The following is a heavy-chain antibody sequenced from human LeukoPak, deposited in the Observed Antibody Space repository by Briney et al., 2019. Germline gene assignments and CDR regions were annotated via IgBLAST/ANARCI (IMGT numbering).Heavy chain of an antibody. CDR3: ERGEPGIAAE. J-gene: IGHJ4*02. CDR2: IYYSGST. Sequence: SETLSLTCTVSGGSISSYYWSWIRQPPGKGLEWIGYIYYSGSTKYNPSLKSRVTISVDTSKNQFSLKLSSVTAADTAVYYCERGEPGIAAEWGQGTLVTVSS. V-gene: IGHV4-59*01. D-gene: IGHD6-13*01. CDR1: GGSISSYY.